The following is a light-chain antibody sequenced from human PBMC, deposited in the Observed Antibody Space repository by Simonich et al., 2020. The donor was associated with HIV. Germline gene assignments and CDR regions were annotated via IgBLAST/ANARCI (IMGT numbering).Light chain of an antibody. Sequence: DIVMTQSPDSLALSLGARATINCKSRQSVLYSSNHQYYLAWYQQKPGQPPKLLIYWASTRESGVPDRFSGSGSGTDFTLTISSLQAEDVAVYYCQQYYSTPFTFGPGTKVDIK. CDR2: WAS. CDR3: QQYYSTPFT. CDR1: QSVLYSSNHQYY. V-gene: IGKV4-1*01. J-gene: IGKJ3*01.